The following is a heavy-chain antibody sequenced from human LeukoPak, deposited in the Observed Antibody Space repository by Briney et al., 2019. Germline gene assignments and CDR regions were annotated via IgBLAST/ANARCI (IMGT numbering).Heavy chain of an antibody. D-gene: IGHD6-13*01. CDR2: IQHSGNI. CDR3: ARTPSPYSSSWYLDY. CDR1: GYSISSGYY. J-gene: IGHJ4*02. V-gene: IGHV4-38-2*02. Sequence: SETLSLTCTVSGYSISSGYYWGWIRQSPGKGLEWIGNIQHSGNIYYNVPLKSRVTISVHTSNNQFSLNLNSVTAADTAVYYCARTPSPYSSSWYLDYWGQGTLVTVSS.